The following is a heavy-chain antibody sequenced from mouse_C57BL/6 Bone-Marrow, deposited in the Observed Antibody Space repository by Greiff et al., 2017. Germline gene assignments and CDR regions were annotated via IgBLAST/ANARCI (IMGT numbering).Heavy chain of an antibody. D-gene: IGHD2-2*01. V-gene: IGHV1-9*01. CDR1: GYTFTGYW. CDR3: SRGRGYDRGLAY. Sequence: VQLVESGAELMKPGASVTLSCKATGYTFTGYWIEWVKQRPGHGLEWIGELLPGSGSTNYNAKFKGKATFTADTSSTTAYMQLSSLTTEDSAIYSCSRGRGYDRGLAYWGQGTLVTVSA. CDR2: LLPGSGST. J-gene: IGHJ3*01.